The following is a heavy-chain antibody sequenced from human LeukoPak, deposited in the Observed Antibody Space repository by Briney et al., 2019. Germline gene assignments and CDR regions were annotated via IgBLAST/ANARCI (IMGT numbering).Heavy chain of an antibody. D-gene: IGHD3-10*02. J-gene: IGHJ5*02. V-gene: IGHV4-39*01. Sequence: SETLSLTCTVSGGSISSSSYYWGWIRQPPGKGLEWIGSIYYSGSTYYNPSLKSRVTISVDTSKNQFSLKLSSVTAADTAVYYCARHEVPNLFGELNWFDPWGQGTLVTVSS. CDR3: ARHEVPNLFGELNWFDP. CDR2: IYYSGST. CDR1: GGSISSSSYY.